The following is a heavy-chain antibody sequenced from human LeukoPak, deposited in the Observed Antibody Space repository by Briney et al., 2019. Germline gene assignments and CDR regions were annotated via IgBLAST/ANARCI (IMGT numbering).Heavy chain of an antibody. J-gene: IGHJ4*02. CDR3: ARSVMVRGVISYYFDY. CDR2: IKQDGSEK. Sequence: GGSLRLSCAASGFTFSSYWMSWVRQAPGKGLEWVANIKQDGSEKYYVDSVKGRFTISRDNAKNSLYLQMNSLRAEDTAVYYCARSVMVRGVISYYFDYWGQGTLVTVSS. V-gene: IGHV3-7*01. D-gene: IGHD3-10*01. CDR1: GFTFSSYW.